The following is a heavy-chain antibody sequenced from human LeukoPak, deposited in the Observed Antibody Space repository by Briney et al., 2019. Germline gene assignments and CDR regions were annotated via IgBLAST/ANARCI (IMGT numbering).Heavy chain of an antibody. CDR1: GFIFSSYS. CDR2: IGGSGGST. J-gene: IGHJ4*02. CDR3: AKDPALRVAVVVVAAKREGY. D-gene: IGHD2-15*01. Sequence: GGSLRLSCAASGFIFSSYSMNSVRQAPGKGLEWVSAIGGSGGSTYCADSVKGRFTISRDNSKNTLYLQMNSLRAEDTAVYYCAKDPALRVAVVVVAAKREGYWGQGTLVTVSS. V-gene: IGHV3-23*01.